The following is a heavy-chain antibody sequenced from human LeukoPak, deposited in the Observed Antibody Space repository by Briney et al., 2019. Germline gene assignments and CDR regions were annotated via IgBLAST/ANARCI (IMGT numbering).Heavy chain of an antibody. CDR1: GGSFSGYY. J-gene: IGHJ4*02. V-gene: IGHV4-34*01. D-gene: IGHD5-18*01. CDR3: ARDEGAWIQRL. Sequence: SETLSLTCAVYGGSFSGYYWSWIRQPPRKGLEWIGEINHSGSTNYNPSLKSRVTISVDTSKNQFSLKLSSVTAADTAVYYCARDEGAWIQRLWGQGTLVTVSS. CDR2: INHSGST.